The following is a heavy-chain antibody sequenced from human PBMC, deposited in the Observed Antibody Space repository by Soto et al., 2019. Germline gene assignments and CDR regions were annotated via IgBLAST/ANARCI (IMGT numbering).Heavy chain of an antibody. CDR3: ARGTGGFDP. CDR1: GFTFSTYW. Sequence: EVQLVESGGGLVQPGGSLRLSCAASGFTFSTYWMHWVRQVPGKGLVWVSHINGDGSSTSYADSVRGRFSISSDNAKNTVDLQMNSLRADDTAVDYCARGTGGFDPWGQGTLVTVAS. J-gene: IGHJ5*02. D-gene: IGHD2-15*01. V-gene: IGHV3-74*01. CDR2: INGDGSST.